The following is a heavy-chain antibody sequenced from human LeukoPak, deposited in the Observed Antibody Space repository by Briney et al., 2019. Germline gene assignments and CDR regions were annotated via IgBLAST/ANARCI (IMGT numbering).Heavy chain of an antibody. CDR1: AFTFNSYS. Sequence: KSGGSLRLSCAASAFTFNSYSMSWVRQAPGKGLEWVASITSTSVSTYYADSVKGRFTISRDNAKNTVYLQMNSLSAEDAAVYYCVKDDGWVQYANWGQGTLVTVSS. CDR3: VKDDGWVQYAN. D-gene: IGHD5-24*01. CDR2: ITSTSVST. V-gene: IGHV3-21*04. J-gene: IGHJ4*02.